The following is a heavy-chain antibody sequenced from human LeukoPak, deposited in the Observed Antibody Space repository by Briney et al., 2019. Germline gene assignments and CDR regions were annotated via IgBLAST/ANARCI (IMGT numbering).Heavy chain of an antibody. CDR1: GGSISSDY. V-gene: IGHV4-59*08. D-gene: IGHD2-2*01. CDR2: IYHSGGN. Sequence: SESLSLTCTVSGGSISSDYWSWIRQPPGQALEWIGNIYHSGGNNYNPSIKSRVTISVDTSKTKFSLKLSSVTAADTAVYYCARQGRNRDFCSSISCHYFDFWGQGALATVSS. J-gene: IGHJ4*02. CDR3: ARQGRNRDFCSSISCHYFDF.